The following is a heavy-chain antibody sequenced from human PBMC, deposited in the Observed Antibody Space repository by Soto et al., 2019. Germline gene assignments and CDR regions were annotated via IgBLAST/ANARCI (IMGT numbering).Heavy chain of an antibody. V-gene: IGHV3-48*03. Sequence: SGGSLRVSCAASGCTFSSYEMNWVRQAPGKGLEWFSYISGSGSAIYYADSVKGRFTISRDNAKNSLYLQMNSLRAEDTAVYYCARVRYSAYGGYYFDYWGQGTLVTVSS. J-gene: IGHJ4*02. CDR2: ISGSGSAI. CDR1: GCTFSSYE. D-gene: IGHD5-12*01. CDR3: ARVRYSAYGGYYFDY.